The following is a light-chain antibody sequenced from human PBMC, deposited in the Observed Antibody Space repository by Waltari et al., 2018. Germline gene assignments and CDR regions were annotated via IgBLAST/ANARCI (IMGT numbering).Light chain of an antibody. CDR1: SNDVGGDDY. J-gene: IGLJ3*02. V-gene: IGLV2-14*01. CDR2: GVT. Sequence: QSALTQPASVSGSPGQSITISCTGTSNDVGGDDYVSWFQQHPDKAPKLMIYGVTNRPSGVSNRFFGSKSGNTASLTISGLQAEDEADYYCSSYTRSDTLVFGGGTRLTV. CDR3: SSYTRSDTLV.